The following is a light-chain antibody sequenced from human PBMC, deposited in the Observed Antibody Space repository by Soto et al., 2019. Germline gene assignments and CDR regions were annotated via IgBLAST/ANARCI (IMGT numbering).Light chain of an antibody. CDR2: DAS. J-gene: IGKJ1*01. CDR1: QSVNNF. V-gene: IGKV3-11*01. CDR3: QHYDSARWT. Sequence: EILLTQSPATLSLSPGERATLSCRASQSVNNFLAWYQQKPGQAPRLLIFDASYRATGIPGRFSGSGSGTDFSLTISRLEPEDFAVYYCQHYDSARWTFGLGTKVDIK.